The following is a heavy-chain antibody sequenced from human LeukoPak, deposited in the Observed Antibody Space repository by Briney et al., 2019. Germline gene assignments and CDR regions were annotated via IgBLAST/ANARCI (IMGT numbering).Heavy chain of an antibody. CDR2: ISSSGSTI. Sequence: GGSLRLSCAASGFTFSSYAMHWVREAPGKGLEWVSYISSSGSTIYYADSVKGRFTISRDNAKNSLYLQMNSLRAEDTAVYYCAELGITMIGGVWGKGTTVTISS. V-gene: IGHV3-48*03. J-gene: IGHJ6*04. CDR1: GFTFSSYA. CDR3: AELGITMIGGV. D-gene: IGHD3-10*02.